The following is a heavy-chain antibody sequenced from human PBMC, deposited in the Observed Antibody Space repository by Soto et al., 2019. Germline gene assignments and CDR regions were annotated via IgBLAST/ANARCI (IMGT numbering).Heavy chain of an antibody. V-gene: IGHV3-30*18. J-gene: IGHJ4*02. CDR1: GFTLTTYG. Sequence: VQLVESGGDLVQPGGSLRLSCTASGFTLTTYGMHWVRQAPGKGLEWVAAMSYDGTKEYYADSVKGRFTISRDSSRNTLFLQLNSLRAEDTAVYYCAKEFGSTWIDHWGEGTLVTVSS. D-gene: IGHD6-13*01. CDR3: AKEFGSTWIDH. CDR2: MSYDGTKE.